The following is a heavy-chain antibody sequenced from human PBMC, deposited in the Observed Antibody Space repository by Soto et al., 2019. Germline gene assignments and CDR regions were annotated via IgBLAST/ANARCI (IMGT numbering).Heavy chain of an antibody. CDR1: GFTFSNYS. Sequence: GGSLRLSCEASGFTFSNYSMNWVRQAPGKGLEWVSAISSSSNYKFYANLVKGRFTISRDNAKSSLYLQMSSLRTEDTGVYYCSGGGQLDPWGQGTLVTVSS. CDR2: ISSSSNYK. J-gene: IGHJ5*02. V-gene: IGHV3-21*01. D-gene: IGHD3-16*01. CDR3: SGGGQLDP.